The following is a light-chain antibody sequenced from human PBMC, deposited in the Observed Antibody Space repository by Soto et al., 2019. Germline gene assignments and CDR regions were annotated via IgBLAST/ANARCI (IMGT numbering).Light chain of an antibody. CDR1: SRDVGGYNY. CDR3: SSYTSSSTRV. CDR2: DVS. Sequence: QSALTQPASVSGSPGQSITISCTGTSRDVGGYNYVSWYQQHPGEAPKLMIYDVSNRPSGVSNRFSGSKSGNTASLTISGLQAEDEAHYYCSSYTSSSTRVFGGGTKVTVL. J-gene: IGLJ2*01. V-gene: IGLV2-14*01.